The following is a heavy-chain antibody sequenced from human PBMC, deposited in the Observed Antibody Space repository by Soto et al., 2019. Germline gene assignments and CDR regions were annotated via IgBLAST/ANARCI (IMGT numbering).Heavy chain of an antibody. V-gene: IGHV3-7*01. CDR2: IKPDGSEQ. J-gene: IGHJ5*02. Sequence: GGSLRLSYAASGFTFSDNWMNWVRQAPGKGLEWVATIKPDGSEQDYVEFVKGRFTISRDNAKNSLYLQMNSLRAEDTAVYYCATVPWTAAASWGQGTLVTVSS. CDR1: GFTFSDNW. D-gene: IGHD6-13*01. CDR3: ATVPWTAAAS.